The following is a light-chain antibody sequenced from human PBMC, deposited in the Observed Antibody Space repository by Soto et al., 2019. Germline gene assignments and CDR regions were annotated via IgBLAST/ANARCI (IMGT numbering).Light chain of an antibody. CDR3: SSYTSSSTRV. J-gene: IGLJ1*01. V-gene: IGLV2-14*03. Sequence: QSVLTQPASVSGSPGQSITISCTGPSSDVGAYDYVSWYQQHPDKAPKLMIYEVSNRPSGVSNRFSGSKSVNTATLTISGLQADDEADYYCSSYTSSSTRVFGTGTKVTVL. CDR1: SSDVGAYDY. CDR2: EVS.